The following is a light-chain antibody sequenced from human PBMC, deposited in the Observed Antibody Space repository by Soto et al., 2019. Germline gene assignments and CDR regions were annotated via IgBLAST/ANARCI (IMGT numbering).Light chain of an antibody. J-gene: IGKJ1*01. CDR3: QQRKT. Sequence: EIVMTQSPATLSVSPGERATLSCRASQSVSSNLAWYQQKPGQAPRLLIYGASTRATGIPARFSGSGSGTEFTLTISSLQSEDFAVYYCQQRKTFGQGTKVDI. CDR1: QSVSSN. V-gene: IGKV3-15*01. CDR2: GAS.